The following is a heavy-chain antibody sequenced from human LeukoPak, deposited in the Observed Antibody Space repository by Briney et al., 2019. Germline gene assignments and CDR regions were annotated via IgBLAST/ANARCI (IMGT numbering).Heavy chain of an antibody. CDR1: GFTFSSYA. J-gene: IGHJ4*02. D-gene: IGHD3-3*01. CDR2: ISYDGSNK. CDR3: AREGYDFWSGYYTPDKIDY. V-gene: IGHV3-30-3*01. Sequence: PGGSLRLSCAASGFTFSSYAMHWVRQAPGKGLEWVAVISYDGSNKYYADSVKGRFTISRDNSRNTLYLQMNSLRAEDTAVYYCAREGYDFWSGYYTPDKIDYWGQGTLVTVSS.